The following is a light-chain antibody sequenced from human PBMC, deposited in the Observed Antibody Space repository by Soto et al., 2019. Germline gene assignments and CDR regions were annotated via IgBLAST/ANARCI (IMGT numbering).Light chain of an antibody. CDR2: EVS. Sequence: QSALTQPPSASGSPGQSVTISCTGTSSDTGDYNYVSWYQQHPGKALKLIIYEVSQRPSGVPDRFSVSKSGNTASLTVSGLQAEDEADYYCSSYVGSNNLVFGGGTKVTVL. CDR3: SSYVGSNNLV. V-gene: IGLV2-8*01. CDR1: SSDTGDYNY. J-gene: IGLJ2*01.